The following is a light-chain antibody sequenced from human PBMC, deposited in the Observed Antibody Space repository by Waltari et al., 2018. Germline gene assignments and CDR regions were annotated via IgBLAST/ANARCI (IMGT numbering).Light chain of an antibody. Sequence: QSVLTQPPSVSGAPGQRVPISCTGSWSNIGAGYDVHWYKQLPGKAPTLLVYGVNTRPPGVPDRFFGSKSGTSASLAIPGLQPEDEADYYCQSYDTSLGVVFGGGTKLTVL. CDR2: GVN. V-gene: IGLV1-40*01. CDR3: QSYDTSLGVV. J-gene: IGLJ2*01. CDR1: WSNIGAGYD.